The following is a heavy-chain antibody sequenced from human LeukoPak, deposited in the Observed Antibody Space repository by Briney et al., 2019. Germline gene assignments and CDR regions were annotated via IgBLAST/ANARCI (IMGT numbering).Heavy chain of an antibody. CDR2: ISGSGGST. CDR1: GFTFNSFA. Sequence: GGSLRLSCAVSGFTFNSFAMSWVRQAPGKGLEWVSSISGSGGSTYYADSVKGRFTISRDNSKNTLYLQMNSLRAEDTAVYYCAKPIPRAVAGHAYLDYWGQGTLVTVSS. V-gene: IGHV3-23*01. D-gene: IGHD6-19*01. CDR3: AKPIPRAVAGHAYLDY. J-gene: IGHJ4*02.